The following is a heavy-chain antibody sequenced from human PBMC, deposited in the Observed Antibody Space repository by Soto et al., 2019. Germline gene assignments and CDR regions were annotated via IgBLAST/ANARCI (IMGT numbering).Heavy chain of an antibody. Sequence: ASVKVACKASGYTFTSYYMHWVRQAPGQGLEWMGIINPSGGSTSYAQKFQGRVTMTRDTSTSTVYMELSSLRSEDTAVYYCARDRDQLLPNYYLDYWGQGTLVPGSS. D-gene: IGHD2-2*01. CDR3: ARDRDQLLPNYYLDY. CDR1: GYTFTSYY. CDR2: INPSGGST. V-gene: IGHV1-46*01. J-gene: IGHJ4*02.